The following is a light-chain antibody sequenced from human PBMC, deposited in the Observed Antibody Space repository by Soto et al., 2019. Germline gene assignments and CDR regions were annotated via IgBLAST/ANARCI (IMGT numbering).Light chain of an antibody. J-gene: IGKJ1*01. CDR1: QNVSSSY. CDR2: GAS. V-gene: IGKV3-20*01. CDR3: QQYAEAPRT. Sequence: EIVMTQSPGTLSLSPGERATLSCRASQNVSSSYLAWYQQRPGQAPRLLIYGASNRATGIPDRFSGSGSGTDFTLTISRLEPEDFTMYYCQQYAEAPRTFGQGTKVEIK.